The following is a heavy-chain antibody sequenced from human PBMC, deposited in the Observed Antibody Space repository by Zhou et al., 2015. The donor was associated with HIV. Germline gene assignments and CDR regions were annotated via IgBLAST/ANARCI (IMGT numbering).Heavy chain of an antibody. D-gene: IGHD3-10*01. CDR1: GGSFSDSE. V-gene: IGHV1-69*01. CDR3: ARGKLLWFGGSGHYVMDV. CDR2: ITPTFGGA. J-gene: IGHJ6*01. Sequence: QVQLVQSGTEVKRPGSSVKVSCKASGGSFSDSEISWVRQAPGQGLEWMGGITPTFGGADYAQKLHGRVTITADESTRTAYMELSSLRSDDTAVYYCARGKLLWFGGSGHYVMDVWGQGTTVTVSS.